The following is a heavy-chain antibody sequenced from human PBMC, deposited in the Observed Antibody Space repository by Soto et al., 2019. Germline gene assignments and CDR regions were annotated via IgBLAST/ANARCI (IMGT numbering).Heavy chain of an antibody. CDR1: GYTFTSYG. D-gene: IGHD3-10*01. Sequence: QVQLVQSGAEVKKPGASVKVSCKASGYTFTSYGISWVRQAPGQGLEWMGWISAYNGNTNYAQKLQGRVTMTTDTSTSTAYMELRSLRSDDTAVYYCARDHSSKYYYGSGSYGLDYWGQGTLVTVSS. J-gene: IGHJ4*02. CDR3: ARDHSSKYYYGSGSYGLDY. CDR2: ISAYNGNT. V-gene: IGHV1-18*01.